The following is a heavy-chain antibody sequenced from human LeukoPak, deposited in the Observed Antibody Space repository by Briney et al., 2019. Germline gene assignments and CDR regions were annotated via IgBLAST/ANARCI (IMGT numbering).Heavy chain of an antibody. CDR1: TGSIRSYY. J-gene: IGHJ4*02. Sequence: SETLSLTCTVSTGSIRSYYWSWIRQPPGKGLEWIAFIYHTGSLKYNPSLKSRVTISLDTSKNQFSLNLSAVTAADTAIYYCASSDWPHYFDFWGQGTLVTVSS. D-gene: IGHD3-9*01. V-gene: IGHV4-59*08. CDR2: IYHTGSL. CDR3: ASSDWPHYFDF.